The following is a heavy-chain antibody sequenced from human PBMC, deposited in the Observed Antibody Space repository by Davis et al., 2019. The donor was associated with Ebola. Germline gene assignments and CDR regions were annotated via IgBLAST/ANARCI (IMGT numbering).Heavy chain of an antibody. CDR3: ARAQFPTTSDH. CDR1: GYTFTNYG. Sequence: ASVQVSCNASGYTFTNYGITWVRQAPAQGLEWMGWINPHNGNTNYAQNVQGRVTMTTDTSTSTAYMEVGSLRSDDTAVYYCARAQFPTTSDHWGQGTLVTVSS. J-gene: IGHJ4*02. V-gene: IGHV1-18*04. D-gene: IGHD1-1*01. CDR2: INPHNGNT.